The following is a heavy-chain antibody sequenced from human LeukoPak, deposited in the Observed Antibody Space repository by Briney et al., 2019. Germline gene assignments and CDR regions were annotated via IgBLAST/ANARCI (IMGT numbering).Heavy chain of an antibody. CDR3: ARHNVRATIVHFDY. Sequence: GGSLRLSCAVSGLTFSDSRMIWVRQAPEKRLEWVAVTAGADDVIQYADSVKGRFTISTDNSKNTVYLQMNSLRAEDTALYFCARHNVRATIVHFDYWGRGTLVTVSS. CDR1: GLTFSDSR. D-gene: IGHD5-12*01. CDR2: TAGADDVI. V-gene: IGHV3-23*01. J-gene: IGHJ4*02.